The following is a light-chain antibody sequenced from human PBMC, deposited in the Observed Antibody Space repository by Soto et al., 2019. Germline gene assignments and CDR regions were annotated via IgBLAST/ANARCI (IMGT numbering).Light chain of an antibody. CDR2: KAS. J-gene: IGKJ1*01. V-gene: IGKV1-5*03. Sequence: DIQMTQSPSTLSGSVGDRVTITCRASQTISSWLAWYQQKPGKAPKLLIYKASTLKSGVPSRFSGSGSGTEFTLTISRLQPDDFATYYCQHYNRYSEAFGQGTKVDIK. CDR3: QHYNRYSEA. CDR1: QTISSW.